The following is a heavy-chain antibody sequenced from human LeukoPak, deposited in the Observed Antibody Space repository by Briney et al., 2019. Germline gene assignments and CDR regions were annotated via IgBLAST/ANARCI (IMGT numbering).Heavy chain of an antibody. CDR2: INPNSGGT. Sequence: ASVKVSCKASGYTFTGYYMHGVRQAPGQGLEWMGWINPNSGGTKYAEKFQGRVTMTRDTSISTADMELSRLRSDDTAVFYCARDSYDILTGFQWGQGTQVTVSS. V-gene: IGHV1-2*02. CDR1: GYTFTGYY. J-gene: IGHJ4*02. CDR3: ARDSYDILTGFQ. D-gene: IGHD3-9*01.